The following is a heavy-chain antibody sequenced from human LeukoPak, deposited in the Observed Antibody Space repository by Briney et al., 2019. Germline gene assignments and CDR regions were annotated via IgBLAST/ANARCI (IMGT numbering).Heavy chain of an antibody. CDR2: IYPSESDS. V-gene: IGHV5-51*01. CDR3: ARAYSSGWTFDY. D-gene: IGHD6-19*01. Sequence: GESLKISWKGTGYSFIRYWIGLVRQMPGKGLGLMGIIYPSESDSRYSQSFQGQVSISADKTISTAYMQWSRLKDSDTGMYYCARAYSSGWTFDYWGQGTLVTVSS. J-gene: IGHJ4*02. CDR1: GYSFIRYW.